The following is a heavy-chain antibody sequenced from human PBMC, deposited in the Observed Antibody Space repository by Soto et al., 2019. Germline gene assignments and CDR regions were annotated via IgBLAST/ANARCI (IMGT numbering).Heavy chain of an antibody. J-gene: IGHJ4*02. Sequence: VQLVESGGGLVKPGGSLRLSCAASGFTFSNYGMHWVRQAPGKGLEWVAVIWYDGSNKYYADSVKGRFTISRDNSKNTLYVQMNSLRAEDTAVYYCARDPSHGSGSYLDYWGQGTLVTVSS. CDR3: ARDPSHGSGSYLDY. V-gene: IGHV3-33*08. D-gene: IGHD3-10*01. CDR2: IWYDGSNK. CDR1: GFTFSNYG.